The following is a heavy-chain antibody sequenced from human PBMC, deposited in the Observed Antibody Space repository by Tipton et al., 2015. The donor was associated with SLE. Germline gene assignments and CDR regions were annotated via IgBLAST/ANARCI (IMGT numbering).Heavy chain of an antibody. CDR1: GGSIRNYF. V-gene: IGHV4-59*12. CDR2: VYDSGTT. CDR3: ARGGGDGYYYYYMDV. Sequence: TLSLTCTVSGGSIRNYFWHWIRQSPGKGLEWIGYVYDSGTTKYNPSLKSRVTISVDTSKNQFSLKLSSVTAADTAVYYCARGGGDGYYYYYMDVWGKGTTVTVSS. J-gene: IGHJ6*03. D-gene: IGHD2-21*01.